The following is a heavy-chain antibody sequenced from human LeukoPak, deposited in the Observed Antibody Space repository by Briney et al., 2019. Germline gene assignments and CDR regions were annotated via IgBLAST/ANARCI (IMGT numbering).Heavy chain of an antibody. D-gene: IGHD6-6*01. V-gene: IGHV4-30-2*01. CDR2: IYHSGST. Sequence: TASETLSLTCAVSGGSISSGGYAWSWIRQPPGKGLERIGYIYHSGSTYYNPSRKSRVTISVDRYKNQFSLKLSSVTAADPAVYYCARASDDWFDPWGQGTLVTVSS. CDR1: GGSISSGGYA. CDR3: ARASDDWFDP. J-gene: IGHJ5*02.